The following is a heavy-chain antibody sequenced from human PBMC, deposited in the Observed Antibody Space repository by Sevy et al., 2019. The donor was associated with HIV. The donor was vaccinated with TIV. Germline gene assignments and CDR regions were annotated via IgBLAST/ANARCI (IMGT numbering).Heavy chain of an antibody. V-gene: IGHV3-66*01. CDR2: YYSGGNT. J-gene: IGHJ1*01. CDR3: ARGTTDGECFHH. Sequence: GGSLRLSCAASGFTVSSNYMGWVRQAPGKGLEWVSDYYSGGNTYHADSVKGRFTTSRDNSKNTLYLQMSGLRAEDTAVYFCARGTTDGECFHHWGQGTLVTVSS. D-gene: IGHD4-4*01. CDR1: GFTVSSNY.